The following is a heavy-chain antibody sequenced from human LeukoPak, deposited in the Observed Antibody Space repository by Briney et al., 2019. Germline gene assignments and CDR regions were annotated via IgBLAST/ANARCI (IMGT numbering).Heavy chain of an antibody. CDR1: GGTFSSYA. V-gene: IGHV1-69*05. D-gene: IGHD5-24*01. CDR2: IIPIFGTA. J-gene: IGHJ3*02. CDR3: ARCRDGYNSGAFDI. Sequence: SVKVSCKAAGGTFSSYAISWVRQAPGQGLEWMGRIIPIFGTANYAQKFQGRVTITTDESTSTAYMELSSLRSEDTAVYYCARCRDGYNSGAFDIWGQGTMVTVSS.